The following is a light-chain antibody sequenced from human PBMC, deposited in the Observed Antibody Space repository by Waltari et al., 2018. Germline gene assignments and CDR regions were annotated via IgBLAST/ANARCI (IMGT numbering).Light chain of an antibody. V-gene: IGLV3-1*01. CDR3: QAWDNNFVI. Sequence: SSDLTQPPSVSVSPGQTARIACSAERLGTRYVSWYQQKQGQSPLLVIYQDTKRPSGIPERCSGSNSGNTATLSINGTQTLDEAEYFCQAWDNNFVIFGGGTKLTVL. J-gene: IGLJ2*01. CDR2: QDT. CDR1: RLGTRY.